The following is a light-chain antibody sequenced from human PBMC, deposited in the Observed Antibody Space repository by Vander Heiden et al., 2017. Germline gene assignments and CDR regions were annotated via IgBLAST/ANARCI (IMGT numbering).Light chain of an antibody. V-gene: IGKV2-30*01. CDR3: MQVTYWPPFT. CDR1: QSLAYSDGNTY. Sequence: DVVMTQSPLSLPVTLGQPASISCRSSQSLAYSDGNTYLNWFQQRPGQSPRRLIYKVSNRDSGVPDRFSGSGSGTDFTLKISRVEAEDVGVYYCMQVTYWPPFTFGQGTKLEIK. J-gene: IGKJ2*01. CDR2: KVS.